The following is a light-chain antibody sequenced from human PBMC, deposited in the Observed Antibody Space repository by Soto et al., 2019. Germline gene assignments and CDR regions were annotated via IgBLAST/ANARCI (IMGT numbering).Light chain of an antibody. V-gene: IGLV2-14*01. CDR2: DVS. Sequence: SALTQPASVSGSPGQSIPISCTGTSSDVGGYTYVSWYQQHPGKAPKLMIHDVSKRSSGVSNRFSGSKSGNTASLTISGLQVEDEADYYCTSYTPSSTIDVFGTGTKLTVL. CDR1: SSDVGGYTY. CDR3: TSYTPSSTIDV. J-gene: IGLJ1*01.